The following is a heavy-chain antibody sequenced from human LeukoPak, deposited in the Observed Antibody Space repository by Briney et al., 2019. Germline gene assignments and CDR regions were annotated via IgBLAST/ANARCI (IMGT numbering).Heavy chain of an antibody. Sequence: GGSLRLSCAASGFTFSSYNMNWVRQAPGKGLEWVSSVSSGSSYIYYADSVKGRSTISRDNSKNTLYLQMNSLRAEDTAVYYRARDGNWFPSWGQGTLVTVSS. J-gene: IGHJ5*01. CDR3: ARDGNWFPS. V-gene: IGHV3-21*04. CDR2: VSSGSSYI. CDR1: GFTFSSYN.